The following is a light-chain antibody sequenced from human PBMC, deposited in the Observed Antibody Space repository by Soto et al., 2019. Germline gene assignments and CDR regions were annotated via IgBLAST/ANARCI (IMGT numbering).Light chain of an antibody. J-gene: IGLJ3*02. CDR3: AAWDDSLSGWV. CDR1: SSNIGGNT. V-gene: IGLV1-44*01. CDR2: SNN. Sequence: QAVVTQPPSASGTPGQRVTISCSGSSSNIGGNTVNWYQQLPGTAPKLLIYSNNQRPSGVPDRFSGSKSGTSASLAISGLQSEDEADYYCAAWDDSLSGWVFGGGTKVTVL.